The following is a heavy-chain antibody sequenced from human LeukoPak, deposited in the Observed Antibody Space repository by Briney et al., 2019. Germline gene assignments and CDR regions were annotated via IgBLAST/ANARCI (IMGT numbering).Heavy chain of an antibody. Sequence: GGSLRLSCAASGFTFSSYEMNWVRQAPGKGLEWVSYISSSGGTIYYADSVKGRFTISRDNAKNSLSLQMNSLRAEDTAVYYCARGSCSGGSCYLIDNWGQGSLVTVSS. CDR3: ARGSCSGGSCYLIDN. CDR2: ISSSGGTI. CDR1: GFTFSSYE. J-gene: IGHJ4*02. D-gene: IGHD2-15*01. V-gene: IGHV3-48*03.